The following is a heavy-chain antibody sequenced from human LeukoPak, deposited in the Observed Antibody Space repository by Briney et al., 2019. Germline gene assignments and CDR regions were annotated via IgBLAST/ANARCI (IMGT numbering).Heavy chain of an antibody. CDR3: ARDVEGRDYVPYN. J-gene: IGHJ1*01. CDR1: GYTLTRYG. V-gene: IGHV1-18*01. D-gene: IGHD4-17*01. CDR2: ISAYNVYT. Sequence: VAAVKVSCKASGYTLTRYGISWVRQAPGQGLGWMGCISAYNVYTNDARNLQGTVAMTTATFTSTAYMELSPLRSADTAVYYCARDVEGRDYVPYNWGQGALVTVS.